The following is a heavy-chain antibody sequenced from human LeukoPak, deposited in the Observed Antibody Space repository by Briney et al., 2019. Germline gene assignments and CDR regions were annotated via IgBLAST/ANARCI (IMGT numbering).Heavy chain of an antibody. CDR1: GFTFSIYG. V-gene: IGHV3-30*18. CDR2: ISYDGSNK. J-gene: IGHJ4*02. Sequence: GGSLRLSCAVSGFTFSIYGMQWVRQAPGKGLEWVGVISYDGSNKYYADSVKGRFTICSDHSKNTPYLQMNSLRAKHTAVFYCAKVCFSRSLDYWGQGTLVTVSS. CDR3: AKVCFSRSLDY. D-gene: IGHD1-26*01.